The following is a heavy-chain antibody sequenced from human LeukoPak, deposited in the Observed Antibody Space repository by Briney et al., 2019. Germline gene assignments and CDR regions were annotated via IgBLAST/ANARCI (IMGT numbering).Heavy chain of an antibody. CDR3: AKDGDFWSGYSDL. D-gene: IGHD3-3*01. Sequence: GGSLRLSCAASGFTFSTDAMSWVRQAPGKGLQWVSTIGGSGDNTHYADSVKGRFTISRDNSRNTLYLQMSSLRAEDTAVYYCAKDGDFWSGYSDLWGQGTVVTVSS. CDR1: GFTFSTDA. CDR2: IGGSGDNT. V-gene: IGHV3-23*01. J-gene: IGHJ5*02.